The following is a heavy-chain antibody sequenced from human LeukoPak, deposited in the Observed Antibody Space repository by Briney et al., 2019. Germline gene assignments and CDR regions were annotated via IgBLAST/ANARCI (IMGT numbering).Heavy chain of an antibody. V-gene: IGHV1-69*04. J-gene: IGHJ4*02. Sequence: GASVKVSCKASGGTFSSYAISWVRQAPGQGLEWMGRIIPILGIANYAQKFQGRVTITADKSTSTAYMELSSPRSEDTAVYYCARPPPNLLRYSYGYSLGYWGQGTLVTVSS. D-gene: IGHD5-18*01. CDR1: GGTFSSYA. CDR3: ARPPPNLLRYSYGYSLGY. CDR2: IIPILGIA.